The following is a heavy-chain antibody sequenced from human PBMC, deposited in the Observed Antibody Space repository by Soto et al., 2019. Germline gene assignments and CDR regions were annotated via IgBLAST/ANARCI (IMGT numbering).Heavy chain of an antibody. D-gene: IGHD5-12*01. J-gene: IGHJ6*02. CDR1: GFTFSSYG. Sequence: PGGSLRLSCAASGFTFSSYGMHWVRQAPGKGLEWVAVIWYDGSNKYYADSVKGRFTISRDNSKNTLYLQMNSLRAEDTAVYYCARDLYSGYDYGGVDYYYYHGMDVWGQGTTVTVSS. V-gene: IGHV3-33*01. CDR2: IWYDGSNK. CDR3: ARDLYSGYDYGGVDYYYYHGMDV.